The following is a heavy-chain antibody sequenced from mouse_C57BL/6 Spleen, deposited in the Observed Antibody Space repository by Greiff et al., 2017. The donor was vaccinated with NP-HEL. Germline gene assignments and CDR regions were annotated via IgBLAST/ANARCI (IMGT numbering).Heavy chain of an antibody. CDR3: ARDGTGTSGYFDV. V-gene: IGHV5-16*01. Sequence: DVHLVESEGGLVQPGSSMKLSCTASGFTFSDYYMAWVRQVPEKGLEWVANINYDGSSTYYLDSLKSRFIISRDNAKNILYLQMSSLKSEDTATYYCARDGTGTSGYFDVWGTGTTVTVSS. CDR2: INYDGSST. J-gene: IGHJ1*03. CDR1: GFTFSDYY. D-gene: IGHD4-1*01.